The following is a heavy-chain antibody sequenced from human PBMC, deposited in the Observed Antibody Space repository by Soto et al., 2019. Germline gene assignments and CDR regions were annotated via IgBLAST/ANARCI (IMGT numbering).Heavy chain of an antibody. Sequence: PGGSLRLSCAASGFSFSSYAMHWVLQAPGKGLEWVAVISYDGSNKYYADSVKGRFTISRDNSKNTLYLQMNSMRAEDTAVYYCARGKDFLSGYYQVYYGMDVWGQGTTVTVSS. CDR2: ISYDGSNK. CDR1: GFSFSSYA. CDR3: ARGKDFLSGYYQVYYGMDV. D-gene: IGHD3-3*01. V-gene: IGHV3-30-3*01. J-gene: IGHJ6*02.